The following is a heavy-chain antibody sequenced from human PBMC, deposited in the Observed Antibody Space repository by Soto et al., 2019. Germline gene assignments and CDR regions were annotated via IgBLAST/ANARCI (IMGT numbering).Heavy chain of an antibody. CDR1: GFSLTTSGVG. V-gene: IGHV2-5*02. Sequence: QITLKESGPTLVNPTQTLTLTCTFSGFSLTTSGVGVGWVRQPPVKALEWLAVVYWDDDKRYNPSLRTRLTITTDTSKNQVFLTLTNMDPVDTATYVCAAAKSSDFSNGFGGGFDPWGQGTLVTVSS. CDR3: AAAKSSDFSNGFGGGFDP. J-gene: IGHJ5*02. CDR2: VYWDDDK. D-gene: IGHD3-3*01.